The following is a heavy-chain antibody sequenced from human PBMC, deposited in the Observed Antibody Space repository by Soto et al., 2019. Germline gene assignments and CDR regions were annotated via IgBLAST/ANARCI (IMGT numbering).Heavy chain of an antibody. D-gene: IGHD3-22*01. CDR3: ARDPLYDRSGYLASKGMDV. Sequence: PGGSLRLSCAASGFTVSSNYMSWVRPAPGKGLEWVSVIYGDGSTYYADSVKGRFTISRHNSKNTLYLQMNSLRAEDTAVYYCARDPLYDRSGYLASKGMDVWGQGXTVTVSS. J-gene: IGHJ6*02. CDR2: IYGDGST. V-gene: IGHV3-53*04. CDR1: GFTVSSNY.